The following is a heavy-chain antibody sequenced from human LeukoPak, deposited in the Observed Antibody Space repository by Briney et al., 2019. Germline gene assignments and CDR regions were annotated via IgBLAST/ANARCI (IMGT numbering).Heavy chain of an antibody. CDR2: IKSKTDGGTT. J-gene: IGHJ4*02. CDR3: TTVYYDYVWGSYSDY. V-gene: IGHV3-15*01. Sequence: GGSLRLSCAASGFTFSNAWKSWVRQAPGKGLEWVGRIKSKTDGGTTDYAAPVKGRFTISRDDSKNTLYLQMNSLKTEDTAVYYCTTVYYDYVWGSYSDYWGQGTLVTVSS. CDR1: GFTFSNAW. D-gene: IGHD3-16*01.